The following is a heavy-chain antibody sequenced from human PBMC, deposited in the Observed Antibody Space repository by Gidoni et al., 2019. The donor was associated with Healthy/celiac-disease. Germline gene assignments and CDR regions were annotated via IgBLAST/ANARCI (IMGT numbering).Heavy chain of an antibody. CDR1: GASVSRYY. Sequence: QVQLLESGPGLVKPSETLSLTCTVSGASVSRYYWSWIRQPPGKGLEWIGYIDDSGSTNYIPSLQSRVTISGDTSQNQFSLKLNSVTASDTAVYYCARVGGSPLGAFDIWGQGRMVTVSS. J-gene: IGHJ3*02. D-gene: IGHD1-26*01. CDR3: ARVGGSPLGAFDI. CDR2: IDDSGST. V-gene: IGHV4-59*08.